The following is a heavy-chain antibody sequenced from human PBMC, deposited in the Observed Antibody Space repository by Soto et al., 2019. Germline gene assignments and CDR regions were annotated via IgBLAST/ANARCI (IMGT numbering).Heavy chain of an antibody. CDR3: AHAQYTGNYGGAAYYFDY. J-gene: IGHJ4*02. V-gene: IGHV2-5*01. Sequence: GSGPTLVNPTQTLTLTCTFSGFSLTTSGMGVGWIRQPPGKALEWLALIFWNDDKRYSPSLKSSLTITKDTSKNQVVLTMTNVGPVDTATYFCAHAQYTGNYGGAAYYFDYWGQGTLVTVSS. CDR2: IFWNDDK. D-gene: IGHD1-26*01. CDR1: GFSLTTSGMG.